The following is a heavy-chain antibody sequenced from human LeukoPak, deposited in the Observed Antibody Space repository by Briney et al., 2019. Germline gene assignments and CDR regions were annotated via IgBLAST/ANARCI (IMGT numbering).Heavy chain of an antibody. V-gene: IGHV3-33*01. CDR1: GFTFSSYG. J-gene: IGHJ4*02. CDR3: ARDRYGGGIAVAGNAFDY. Sequence: GGSLRLSCAASGFTFSSYGMHWVRQAPGKGLEWVAVIWYDGSNKYYADSVRGRFTISRDNSKNTLYLQMNSLRAGDTAVYYWARDRYGGGIAVAGNAFDYWGQGTLVTVSS. CDR2: IWYDGSNK. D-gene: IGHD6-19*01.